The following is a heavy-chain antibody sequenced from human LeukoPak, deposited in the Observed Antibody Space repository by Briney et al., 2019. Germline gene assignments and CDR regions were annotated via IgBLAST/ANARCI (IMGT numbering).Heavy chain of an antibody. J-gene: IGHJ6*03. V-gene: IGHV3-7*01. CDR1: GFTFSSYG. CDR2: IKQDGSEK. Sequence: GGSLRLSCAASGFTFSSYGMSWVRQAPGKGLKWVANIKQDGSEKYYVDSVKGRFTISRDNAKNSLYLQMNSLRAEDTAVYYCARAPRYFDWLSNYYMDVWGKGTTVTVSS. D-gene: IGHD3-9*01. CDR3: ARAPRYFDWLSNYYMDV.